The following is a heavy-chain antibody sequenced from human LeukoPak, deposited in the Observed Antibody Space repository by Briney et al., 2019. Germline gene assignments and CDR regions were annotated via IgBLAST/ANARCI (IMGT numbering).Heavy chain of an antibody. Sequence: PGRSLRLSCAASGFTFSDYAMHWVPQAPGKGLECVAVMSYDGSNKYYADSVKGRFTISRDNFKNTLYVQMNSLRVEDTAVYYCARDFQWLRAMDVWGQGTTVTVSS. D-gene: IGHD6-19*01. CDR1: GFTFSDYA. CDR2: MSYDGSNK. CDR3: ARDFQWLRAMDV. J-gene: IGHJ6*02. V-gene: IGHV3-30-3*01.